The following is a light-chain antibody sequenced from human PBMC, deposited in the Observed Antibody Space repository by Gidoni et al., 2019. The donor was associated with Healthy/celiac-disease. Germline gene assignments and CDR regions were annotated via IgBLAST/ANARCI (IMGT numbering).Light chain of an antibody. J-gene: IGKJ4*01. CDR1: QSISSY. V-gene: IGKV1-39*01. Sequence: DIQMTQSPSSLSASVGDRVTITCRASQSISSYLNWYQQKPGKAPKLLIYAASSLQSGVSSRFSGSGSWTDFPLTISSLQPEDFATYYCQQSYSTPLTFGGGTKVEIK. CDR2: AAS. CDR3: QQSYSTPLT.